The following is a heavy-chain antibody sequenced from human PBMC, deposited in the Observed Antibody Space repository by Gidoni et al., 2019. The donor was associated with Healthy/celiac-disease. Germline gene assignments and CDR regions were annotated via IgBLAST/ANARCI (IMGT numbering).Heavy chain of an antibody. CDR2: INHSGST. V-gene: IGHV4-34*01. Sequence: QVQLQPGGAGLVKPSATLSLTCAGYGGAFSGYSWSRIRQPPGKWLEWIGEINHSGSTNYNPPLKIRVTISVDTSKNQFSLKLSSVTAADTAVYYCARGRDRTNDSSGYYFARRFAWFDPWGQGTLVTVSS. CDR1: GGAFSGYS. CDR3: ARGRDRTNDSSGYYFARRFAWFDP. J-gene: IGHJ5*02. D-gene: IGHD3-22*01.